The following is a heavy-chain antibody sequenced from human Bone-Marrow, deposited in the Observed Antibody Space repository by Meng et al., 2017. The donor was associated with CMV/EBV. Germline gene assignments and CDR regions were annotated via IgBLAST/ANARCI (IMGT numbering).Heavy chain of an antibody. CDR2: IYYSGST. CDR1: GGSISSYY. Sequence: SETLSLTCTVSGGSISSYYWSWIRQPPGKGLEWIGSIYYSGSTYYNPSLKSRVTISVDTSKNQFSLKLSSVTAADTAVYYCARRRGRLYQLSHWGQGTLVTVSS. CDR3: ARRRGRLYQLSH. D-gene: IGHD2-2*01. J-gene: IGHJ4*02. V-gene: IGHV4-39*07.